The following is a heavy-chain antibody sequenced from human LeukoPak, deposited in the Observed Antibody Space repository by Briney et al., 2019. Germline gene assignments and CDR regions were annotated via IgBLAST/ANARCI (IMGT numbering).Heavy chain of an antibody. CDR2: MNPNSGNT. CDR1: GYTFTSYD. D-gene: IGHD3-3*01. V-gene: IGHV1-8*03. CDR3: ARSPGTWVTIFGVVSYYYYYMDV. Sequence: ASVKVSCKASGYTFTSYDINWVRQATGQGLEWMGWMNPNSGNTGYAQKFQGRVTITRNTSISTAYMELSSLRSEDAAVYYCARSPGTWVTIFGVVSYYYYYMDVWGKGTTVTVSS. J-gene: IGHJ6*03.